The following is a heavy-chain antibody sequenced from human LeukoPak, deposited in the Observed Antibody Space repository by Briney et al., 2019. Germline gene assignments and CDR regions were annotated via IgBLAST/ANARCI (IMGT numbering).Heavy chain of an antibody. D-gene: IGHD6-19*01. CDR3: ARDPCPGSGWYRCNAFDI. J-gene: IGHJ3*02. CDR2: ISAYNGNT. V-gene: IGHV1-18*01. CDR1: GYTFTSYG. Sequence: GASVMVSCKASGYTFTSYGISWVRQAPGQGLEWMGWISAYNGNTNYAQKLQGRVTMTTDTSTSTAYMELRSLRSDDTAVYYCARDPCPGSGWYRCNAFDIWGQGTMVTVSS.